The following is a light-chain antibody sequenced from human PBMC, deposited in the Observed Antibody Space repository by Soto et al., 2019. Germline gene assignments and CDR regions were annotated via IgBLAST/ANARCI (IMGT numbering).Light chain of an antibody. V-gene: IGLV1-44*01. J-gene: IGLJ2*01. CDR2: RNV. Sequence: QSVLTQPPSASGTPGQWITVSCSGTSSIGGNTVSWYQQLPGTAPTLLISRNVQRPSRVADRFSGSWSGTSASPAISGLQYDDEDDYYCAASDDTLNGPVFGAGTKLTVL. CDR3: AASDDTLNGPV. CDR1: SSIGGNT.